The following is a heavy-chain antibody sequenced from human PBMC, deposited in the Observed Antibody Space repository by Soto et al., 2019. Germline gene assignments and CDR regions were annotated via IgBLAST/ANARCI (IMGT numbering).Heavy chain of an antibody. CDR3: ARYRAGTMDTS. D-gene: IGHD1-1*01. CDR1: DGSISSRSYY. Sequence: QLQLQESGPGLVRPSETLSLTCTVSDGSISSRSYYWGWIRQPPGKGLEWIGSIYYSGSTQYNPSLKSRVTISIDTSKNHFSLMLSSVTAADTAVYYCARYRAGTMDTSWGQGTLVTVSS. CDR2: IYYSGST. J-gene: IGHJ5*02. V-gene: IGHV4-39*02.